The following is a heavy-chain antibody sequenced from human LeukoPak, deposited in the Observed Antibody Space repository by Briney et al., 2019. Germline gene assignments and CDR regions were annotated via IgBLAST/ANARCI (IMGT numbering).Heavy chain of an antibody. Sequence: GGSLRLSCAASGFTFSSYTFDWVRQAPGKGLEWVSSITGGDVFIYQADSVKGRFTVSRDNAKNTLYLQMNSLRAEDTAVYYCARAGMDTAMIYYFDYWGQGTLVTVSS. J-gene: IGHJ4*02. CDR3: ARAGMDTAMIYYFDY. D-gene: IGHD5-18*01. CDR2: ITGGDVFI. V-gene: IGHV3-21*04. CDR1: GFTFSSYT.